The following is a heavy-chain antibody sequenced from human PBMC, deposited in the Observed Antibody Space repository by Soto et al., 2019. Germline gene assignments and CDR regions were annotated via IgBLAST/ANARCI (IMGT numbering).Heavy chain of an antibody. CDR3: ARDFRSPDTAMVDPYY. Sequence: ASVKVSCKASGYTFTSYAMHWVRQAPGQRLEWMGWINAGNGNTKYSQKFQGRVTITRDTSASTACMELNSLRAEDTAVYYCARDFRSPDTAMVDPYYWGQGTLVTVSS. CDR1: GYTFTSYA. V-gene: IGHV1-3*01. CDR2: INAGNGNT. J-gene: IGHJ4*02. D-gene: IGHD5-18*01.